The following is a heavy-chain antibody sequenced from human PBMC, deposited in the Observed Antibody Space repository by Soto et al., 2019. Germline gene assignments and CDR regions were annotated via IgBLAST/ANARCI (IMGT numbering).Heavy chain of an antibody. CDR2: ISNDGSNK. CDR1: GFVFSSYD. Sequence: PGGSLRLSCAVSGFVFSSYDMHWVRQAPGKGLEWVAVISNDGSNKDYADSVKGRFTISRDNSKITLYLQMSGLRAEDTAVYYCAKGKTIFGVVVVSEYWGQGAPVTVSS. J-gene: IGHJ4*01. V-gene: IGHV3-30*18. CDR3: AKGKTIFGVVVVSEY. D-gene: IGHD3-3*01.